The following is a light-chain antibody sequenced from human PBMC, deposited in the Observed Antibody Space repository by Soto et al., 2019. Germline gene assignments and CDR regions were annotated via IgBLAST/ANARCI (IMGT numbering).Light chain of an antibody. CDR3: MQALQNPWT. V-gene: IGKV2-30*01. CDR1: PALLYSDGNTY. CDR2: KVS. Sequence: DIVLTQSTLCLPVALGQPSSIYCSSSPALLYSDGNTYLNWFQQRPGQSPRRLIYKVSNRDSGVPDRFSGSGSGTDFTLKISRVEADDVGVYYCMQALQNPWTFGQGSMVDVK. J-gene: IGKJ1*01.